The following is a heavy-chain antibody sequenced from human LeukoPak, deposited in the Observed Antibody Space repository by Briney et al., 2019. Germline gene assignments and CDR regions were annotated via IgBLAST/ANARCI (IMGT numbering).Heavy chain of an antibody. CDR3: ARAPSRDVVVPAVDRGAFDI. V-gene: IGHV1-2*04. D-gene: IGHD2-2*01. J-gene: IGHJ3*02. Sequence: ASVKVSCKASGYTFTGYYMHWVRQAPGQGLEWMGWINPSSGGTNYAQKFQGWVTMTRDTSISTAYMELSRLRSDDTAVYYCARAPSRDVVVPAVDRGAFDIWGQGTMVTVSS. CDR2: INPSSGGT. CDR1: GYTFTGYY.